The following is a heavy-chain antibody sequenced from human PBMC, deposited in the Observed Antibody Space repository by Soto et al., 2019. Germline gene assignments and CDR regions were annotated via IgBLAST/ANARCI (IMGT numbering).Heavy chain of an antibody. CDR1: GFTFDNYA. CDR3: AMDYGVRGIMTNLFDC. D-gene: IGHD3-10*01. V-gene: IGHV3-23*01. J-gene: IGHJ4*02. Sequence: EVQLLESGGGLVQPGGSLRISCTASGFTFDNYAMAWVRQAPGKGLEWVAGISGSGDRTNYVDSVKGRFTISRDNSKNRLYLQMKGLRAEDTALYYCAMDYGVRGIMTNLFDCWGQGTLVAVSS. CDR2: ISGSGDRT.